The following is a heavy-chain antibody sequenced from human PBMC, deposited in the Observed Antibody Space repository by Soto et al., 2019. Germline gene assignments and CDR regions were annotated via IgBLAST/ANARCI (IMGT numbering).Heavy chain of an antibody. CDR1: GGSIRTYY. Sequence: SETLSLTCSVSGGSIRTYYWSWIRQSPGKTMEWIGNTYYGGSTNYNPSLESRATISVDMSKNQFSLKLTSVTAADTAVYSCARSGRYYGSGSYPPFDYWGQGILVTVS. CDR3: ARSGRYYGSGSYPPFDY. CDR2: TYYGGST. J-gene: IGHJ4*02. D-gene: IGHD3-10*01. V-gene: IGHV4-59*01.